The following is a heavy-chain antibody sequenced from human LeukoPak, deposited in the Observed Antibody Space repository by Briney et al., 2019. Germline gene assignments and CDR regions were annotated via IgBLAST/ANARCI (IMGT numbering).Heavy chain of an antibody. V-gene: IGHV4-30-4*01. Sequence: PSQTLSLTCTVSGGSISSGDYYWSWIRQPPGKGLEWIGYIYHSGSTYYNPSLKSRLTMSVDTSKNQFSLKLSSVTAADTAVYYCARVRGWPSRENWGQGTLVTVSS. CDR1: GGSISSGDYY. J-gene: IGHJ4*02. CDR2: IYHSGST. CDR3: ARVRGWPSREN. D-gene: IGHD6-19*01.